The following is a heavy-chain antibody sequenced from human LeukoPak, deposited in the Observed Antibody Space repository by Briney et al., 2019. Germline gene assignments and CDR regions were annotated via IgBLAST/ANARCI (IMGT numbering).Heavy chain of an antibody. CDR2: ISSSSSYI. D-gene: IGHD6-13*01. V-gene: IGHV3-21*01. Sequence: GGSLRLSCAASGFTFSSYSMNWVRQAPGKGLEWVSSISSSSSYIYYADSVKGRFTISRDNAKNSLYLQMNSLRAEDTAVYYCARDLGIAAADGGDYWGQGTLVTVSS. J-gene: IGHJ4*02. CDR3: ARDLGIAAADGGDY. CDR1: GFTFSSYS.